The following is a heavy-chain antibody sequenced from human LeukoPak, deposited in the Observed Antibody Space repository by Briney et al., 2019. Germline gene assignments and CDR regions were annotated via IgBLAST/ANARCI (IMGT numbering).Heavy chain of an antibody. CDR2: INSDGSST. CDR1: GFTFSSYW. CDR3: AREGMGCSSTSCYYYYYYYMDV. J-gene: IGHJ6*03. V-gene: IGHV3-74*01. D-gene: IGHD2-2*01. Sequence: GGSLRLSCAASGFTFSSYWMHWVRQAPGKGLVWVSRINSDGSSTSYADSVKGRFTISRDNAKNTLYLQMNSLRAEDTAVYYCAREGMGCSSTSCYYYYYYYMDVWGKGTTVTISS.